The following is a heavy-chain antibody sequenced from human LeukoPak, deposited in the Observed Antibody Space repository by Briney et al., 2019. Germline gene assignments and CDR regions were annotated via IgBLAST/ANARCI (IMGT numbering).Heavy chain of an antibody. J-gene: IGHJ5*02. CDR1: GFIFSSYI. V-gene: IGHV3-21*01. CDR3: ARDPGGYSYDLVPSEGTNWFDP. CDR2: ISSSSTYI. Sequence: PGGSLRLSCAASGFIFSSYIMNWVRQAPGKGLECVSSISSSSTYIYYADSVKGRFTISRDNAKNSLYLQMNSLRAEDTAVYYCARDPGGYSYDLVPSEGTNWFDPWGQGTLVTVSS. D-gene: IGHD5-18*01.